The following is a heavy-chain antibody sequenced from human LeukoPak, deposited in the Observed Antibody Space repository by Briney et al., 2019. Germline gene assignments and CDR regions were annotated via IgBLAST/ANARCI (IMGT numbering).Heavy chain of an antibody. CDR2: INPDGSQT. CDR3: ARDLGYGALDP. D-gene: IGHD4-17*01. J-gene: IGHJ5*02. Sequence: GGSLRLSCAASGFTFSSYWMNWVRQPPGKGLEWVALINPDGSQTHYVASVKGRFTISRDNAENSLYLQMNSLRADDTAVYYCARDLGYGALDPWGQGTLVTVSS. V-gene: IGHV3-7*01. CDR1: GFTFSSYW.